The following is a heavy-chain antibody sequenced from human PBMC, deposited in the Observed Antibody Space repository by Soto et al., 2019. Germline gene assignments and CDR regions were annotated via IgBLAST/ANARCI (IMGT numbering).Heavy chain of an antibody. J-gene: IGHJ4*02. D-gene: IGHD3-10*01. Sequence: QLHLHESGPGLVKPSETLSLSCSVSGDSITRSGFYWAWIRRPPGKELEWIGSMYHTGSTYYKPSLESIITMSVETSKSQFSLRLTSMTAADAGVYFCARVRGGDTHVFDFWGQGARVTVSS. V-gene: IGHV4-39*01. CDR1: GDSITRSGFY. CDR2: MYHTGST. CDR3: ARVRGGDTHVFDF.